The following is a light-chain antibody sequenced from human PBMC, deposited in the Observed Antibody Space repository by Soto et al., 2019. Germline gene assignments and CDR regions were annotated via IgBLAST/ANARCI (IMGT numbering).Light chain of an antibody. J-gene: IGKJ1*01. V-gene: IGKV3-20*01. CDR2: GAS. CDR3: DQSGVAPWT. CDR1: QSVSSNF. Sequence: EIVSTQSPGTLSLSPGERATLYCRASQSVSSNFLAWYQQRPGQAPRLLIYGASTRATGIPARFSGSGSGTEFTLTISSLQSEDFAVYYCDQSGVAPWTFGQGTKVDIK.